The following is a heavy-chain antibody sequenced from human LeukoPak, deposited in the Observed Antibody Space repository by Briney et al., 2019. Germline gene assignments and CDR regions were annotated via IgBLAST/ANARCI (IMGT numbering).Heavy chain of an antibody. CDR1: GGSISSSHYY. J-gene: IGHJ4*02. V-gene: IGHV4-39*01. CDR3: ARAFSYGYSPSDY. D-gene: IGHD5-18*01. CDR2: IYYSGTT. Sequence: PSETLSLTCTVSGGSISSSHYYWGWIRQTPGKGLEWIGTIYYSGTTYYNPSLESRATISEDTSKNQFSLTSRSVTAADTAVYYCARAFSYGYSPSDYWGQGTLVTVSS.